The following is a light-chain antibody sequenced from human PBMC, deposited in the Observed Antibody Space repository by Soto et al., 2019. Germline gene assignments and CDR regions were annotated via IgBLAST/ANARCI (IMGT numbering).Light chain of an antibody. Sequence: IVMTQSPATLSVSPGERATLSGRASQSVSSNLAWYQQKPGQAPRLLIYGASTRATGIPDRFSGSGSGTEFTLTISSLQSEDFAVYHCQQYNNWPPFFGQGTKLEIK. J-gene: IGKJ2*01. CDR3: QQYNNWPPF. CDR1: QSVSSN. V-gene: IGKV3-15*01. CDR2: GAS.